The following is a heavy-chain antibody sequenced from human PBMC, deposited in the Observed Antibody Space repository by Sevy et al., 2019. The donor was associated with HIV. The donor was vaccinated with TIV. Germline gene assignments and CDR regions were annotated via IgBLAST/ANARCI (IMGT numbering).Heavy chain of an antibody. CDR3: ATTSTPLYYYALDV. Sequence: GGSLRLSCAASGFTFSSKYMSWVRQAPGKGLEWVSVIYSGEYTYYADSVKGRFTISRDISKNTLNLEMNNLRAEDTAIYYCATTSTPLYYYALDVWGQGTTVTVSS. D-gene: IGHD1-26*01. V-gene: IGHV3-53*01. J-gene: IGHJ6*02. CDR2: IYSGEYT. CDR1: GFTFSSKY.